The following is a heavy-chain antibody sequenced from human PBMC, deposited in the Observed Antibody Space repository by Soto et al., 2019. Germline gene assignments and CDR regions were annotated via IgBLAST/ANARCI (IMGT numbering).Heavy chain of an antibody. V-gene: IGHV1-46*01. Sequence: GASVKLSCKASGYTFTIYYMHWVRQAPGQGLEWMGIINPSGGSTSYAQKFQGRVTMTRDTSTSTVYMELSSLRSEDTAVYYCARDELAARPSEIDYWGQENLITVSS. CDR1: GYTFTIYY. CDR3: ARDELAARPSEIDY. J-gene: IGHJ4*02. CDR2: INPSGGST. D-gene: IGHD6-6*01.